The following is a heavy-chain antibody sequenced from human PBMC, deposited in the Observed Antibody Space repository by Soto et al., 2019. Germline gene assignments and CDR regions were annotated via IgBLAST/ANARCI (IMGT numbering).Heavy chain of an antibody. CDR2: ISSVGGST. Sequence: EVHLLESGGGLVLPGVSLRLSCAGSGFTFSSYAMSWVRQAPGKGLEWVSAISSVGGSTYYADSVKGRFIISRDNSWNTLDLQVNSLRAEDTAIYYCTKDREFTYYDLWSGYYAFDSWGQGTLVTVSS. V-gene: IGHV3-23*01. J-gene: IGHJ4*02. CDR3: TKDREFTYYDLWSGYYAFDS. CDR1: GFTFSSYA. D-gene: IGHD3-3*01.